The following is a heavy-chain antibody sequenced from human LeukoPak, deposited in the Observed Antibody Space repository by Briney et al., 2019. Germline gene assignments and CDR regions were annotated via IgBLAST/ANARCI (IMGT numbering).Heavy chain of an antibody. J-gene: IGHJ4*02. CDR2: IRRSGSPR. CDR3: ARDPDALDY. CDR1: GFTFSAYS. Sequence: GGYLRLSCRASGFTFSAYSMNWVRQTPEKGLEWVAYIRRSGSPRHYADSVKGRFAISRDDAKNTLDLQMHNLRDEDTAVYFCARDPDALDYWGQGTLVTVSP. V-gene: IGHV3-48*02.